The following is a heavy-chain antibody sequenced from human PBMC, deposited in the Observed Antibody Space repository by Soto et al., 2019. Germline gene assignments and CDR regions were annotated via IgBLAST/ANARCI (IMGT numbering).Heavy chain of an antibody. D-gene: IGHD3-22*01. Sequence: QVQLQQWGAELLKPSETLSLTCAVYGGSFSGYYWSWIRQPPGKGLQRLGEINHSGSTNYNPFLKSRVTISVDTSKNQLSLKLSSVTVADTAVYYCARGQYYYDSSGYRRWFDPWGQGTLVTVSS. V-gene: IGHV4-34*01. CDR3: ARGQYYYDSSGYRRWFDP. J-gene: IGHJ5*02. CDR1: GGSFSGYY. CDR2: INHSGST.